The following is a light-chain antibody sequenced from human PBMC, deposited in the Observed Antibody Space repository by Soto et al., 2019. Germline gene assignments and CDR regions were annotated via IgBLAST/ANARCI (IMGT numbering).Light chain of an antibody. V-gene: IGKV2-28*01. CDR2: LGS. J-gene: IGKJ4*01. CDR3: MQALQTPLT. CDR1: VSLLHSNGYXY. Sequence: DSVTTQSPLSLPVTPGHPAYNPCSSIVSLLHSNGYXYWAWYLQXRGXXPXXXXYLGSNRSNGVPDRFSGSGSATAFTPKISRVEAEDVGIYYGMQALQTPLTFGGGTKVDIK.